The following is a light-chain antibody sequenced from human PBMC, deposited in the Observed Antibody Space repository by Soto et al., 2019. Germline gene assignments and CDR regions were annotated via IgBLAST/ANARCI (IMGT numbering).Light chain of an antibody. J-gene: IGKJ2*01. CDR3: QQYGSSPTYT. Sequence: EIVLTQSPATLSLSPGERATLSCRASQSVSRSYLAWYQQKPGQAPRLLIYGASSRATGIPDRFSGSGSGTDFTLTISRLEPEDFAVYYCQQYGSSPTYTFGHGTKLEIK. V-gene: IGKV3-20*01. CDR1: QSVSRSY. CDR2: GAS.